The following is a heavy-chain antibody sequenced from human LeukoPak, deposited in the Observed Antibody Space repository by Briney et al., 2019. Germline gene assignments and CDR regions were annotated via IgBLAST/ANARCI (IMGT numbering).Heavy chain of an antibody. Sequence: GSGPTLVNPTQTLTLTCTFSGFSLTTNGVGVGWIRQPPGKALEWLSLIYWNDAKFYGTSLETRLTITKDTSKNQVSLTMTNMDAADTATYFCAHIRLGYDYVWGSYFSGFDLWGQGTMVTVS. D-gene: IGHD3-16*01. CDR2: IYWNDAK. J-gene: IGHJ3*01. V-gene: IGHV2-5*01. CDR1: GFSLTTNGVG. CDR3: AHIRLGYDYVWGSYFSGFDL.